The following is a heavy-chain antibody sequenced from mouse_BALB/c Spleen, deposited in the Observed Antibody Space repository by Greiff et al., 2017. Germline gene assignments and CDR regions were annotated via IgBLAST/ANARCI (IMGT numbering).Heavy chain of an antibody. Sequence: DVKLQESGPGLVKPSQSLSLTCSVTGYSITSGYYWNWIRQFPGNKLEWMGYISYDGSNNYNPSLKNRISITRDTSKNQFFLKLNSVTTEDTATYYCARGEGNSEGYWGQGTTLTVSS. CDR2: ISYDGSN. CDR1: GYSITSGYY. J-gene: IGHJ2*01. D-gene: IGHD2-1*01. V-gene: IGHV3-6*02. CDR3: ARGEGNSEGY.